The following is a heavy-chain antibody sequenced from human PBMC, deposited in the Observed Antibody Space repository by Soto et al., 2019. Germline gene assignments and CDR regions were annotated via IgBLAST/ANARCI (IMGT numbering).Heavy chain of an antibody. CDR1: GFTFSSYS. CDR2: ITSGSGTI. D-gene: IGHD2-21*02. J-gene: IGHJ4*02. Sequence: EVQLVESGGGLVQPGGSLRLSCAASGFTFSSYSMNWVRQAPGKGLEWVSYITSGSGTIYYADSVKGRFTISRDNAKNSLYLQMNNLRAEDTAVYYCARACAGTAIPHYFDYWGQGTLVTVSS. CDR3: ARACAGTAIPHYFDY. V-gene: IGHV3-48*01.